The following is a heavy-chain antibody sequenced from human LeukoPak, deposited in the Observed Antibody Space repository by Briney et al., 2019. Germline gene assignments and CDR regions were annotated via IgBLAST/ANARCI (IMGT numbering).Heavy chain of an antibody. Sequence: GGSLRLSCAASGFTFSSYAMSWVRQAPGKGLEWVSAISGSGGSTYYADSVKGRFTISRDNSKNTLYLQMNSLRAEDTAVYYCAIDQRHTYYYDSSGYYYVSYWGQGTLVTVPS. CDR2: ISGSGGST. J-gene: IGHJ4*02. V-gene: IGHV3-23*01. D-gene: IGHD3-22*01. CDR3: AIDQRHTYYYDSSGYYYVSY. CDR1: GFTFSSYA.